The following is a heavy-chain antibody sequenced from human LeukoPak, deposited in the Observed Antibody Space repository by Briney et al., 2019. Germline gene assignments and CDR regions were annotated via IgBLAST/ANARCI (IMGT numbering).Heavy chain of an antibody. V-gene: IGHV3-23*01. CDR3: ATYRQVLLPFES. Sequence: GRSLRLSCAASGFTFSTFAMIWVRQPPGKGLEWVSSISPSGGEIHYADSVRGRFTISRDNSKSTLSLQMNSLRAEDTAIYYCATYRQVLLPFESWGQGTLVTVSS. D-gene: IGHD2-8*02. CDR1: GFTFSTFA. J-gene: IGHJ4*02. CDR2: ISPSGGEI.